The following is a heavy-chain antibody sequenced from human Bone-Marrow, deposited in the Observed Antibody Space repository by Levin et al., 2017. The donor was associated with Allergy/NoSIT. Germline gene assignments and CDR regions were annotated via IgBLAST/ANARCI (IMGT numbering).Heavy chain of an antibody. J-gene: IGHJ2*01. CDR3: ARRKGYYSPNGDFDL. D-gene: IGHD2/OR15-2a*01. Sequence: SETLSLTCNVSTYPVSTAYHWAWVRQPPGRGLEWIGTIYQSGITYYNPSLKSRVNLSLDTSRNQFSLKLDSVTASDTAVYYCARRKGYYSPNGDFDLWGRGKLVTVSS. CDR2: IYQSGIT. CDR1: TYPVSTAYH. V-gene: IGHV4-38-2*02.